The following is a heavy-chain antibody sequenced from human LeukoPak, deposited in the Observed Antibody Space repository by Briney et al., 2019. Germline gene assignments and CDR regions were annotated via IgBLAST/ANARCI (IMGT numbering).Heavy chain of an antibody. CDR2: IYYSGST. D-gene: IGHD3/OR15-3a*01. Sequence: SETLSLTCAVSGGSISSGGYYWSWIRQPPGKGLEWIGYIYYSGSTNYNPSLKSRVTISVDTSKNQFSLKLSSVTAADTAVYYCASGWTTATLDYWGQGTLVTVSS. CDR3: ASGWTTATLDY. J-gene: IGHJ4*02. CDR1: GGSISSGGYY. V-gene: IGHV4-61*08.